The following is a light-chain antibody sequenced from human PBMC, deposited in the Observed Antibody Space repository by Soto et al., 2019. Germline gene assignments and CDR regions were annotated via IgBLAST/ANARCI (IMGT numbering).Light chain of an antibody. CDR3: QQRSYWR. CDR2: DAS. Sequence: EMVLTQSPATLSLSPGDSATLSCRTSQGISKYIAWYQQKPGQAPRLLIYDASTRAPGIPARFSGNGSRTDFTLTSTGLEPEDFAIYYCQQRSYWRFGGGTRVQIK. V-gene: IGKV3-11*01. J-gene: IGKJ4*01. CDR1: QGISKY.